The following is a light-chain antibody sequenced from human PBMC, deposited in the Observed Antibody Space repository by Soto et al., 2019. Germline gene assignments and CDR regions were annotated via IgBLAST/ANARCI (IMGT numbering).Light chain of an antibody. CDR3: QQSNNWPPLT. CDR2: GVS. Sequence: EIVMTQSPATLSVSPGERATLSCRASQSVSSNVAWYQQKPGQPPRLLIYGVSTRATGVPARFSGSGSETDFSLTISSLQIEDFALYYCQQSNNWPPLTFGGGTKVDIK. J-gene: IGKJ4*01. V-gene: IGKV3-15*01. CDR1: QSVSSN.